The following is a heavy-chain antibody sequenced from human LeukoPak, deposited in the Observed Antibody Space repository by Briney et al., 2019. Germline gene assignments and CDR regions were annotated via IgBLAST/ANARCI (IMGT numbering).Heavy chain of an antibody. CDR3: ARDLRGYSYGDTTAFDY. J-gene: IGHJ4*02. CDR1: GFTFSSYN. Sequence: PGGSLRLSCAASGFTFSSYNINWVRQAPGKGLEWVSSISTSSSYIYYADSVKGRFTISRDNAKNSLYLQMNSLRAEDTAVYYCARDLRGYSYGDTTAFDYWGQGTLVTVSS. D-gene: IGHD5-18*01. V-gene: IGHV3-21*04. CDR2: ISTSSSYI.